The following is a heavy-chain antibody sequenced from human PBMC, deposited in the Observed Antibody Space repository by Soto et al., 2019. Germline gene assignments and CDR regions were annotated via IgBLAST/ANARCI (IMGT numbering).Heavy chain of an antibody. CDR3: ARPKTIGAAAGKGWFDS. V-gene: IGHV4-30-2*03. CDR1: GGSISSGGYS. CDR2: IYHSGST. J-gene: IGHJ5*01. D-gene: IGHD6-13*01. Sequence: SETLSLTCAVSGGSISSGGYSWSWIRQPPGKGLEWIGYIYHSGSTYYNPSLKGRLIISVDPSKNQFSLKLTSVTAADTAMYYCARPKTIGAAAGKGWFDSWGQGILVTVSS.